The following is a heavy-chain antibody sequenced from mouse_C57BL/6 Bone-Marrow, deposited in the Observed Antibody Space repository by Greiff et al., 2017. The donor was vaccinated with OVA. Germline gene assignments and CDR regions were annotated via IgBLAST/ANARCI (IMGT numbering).Heavy chain of an antibody. CDR1: GYSFTGYY. D-gene: IGHD2-4*01. CDR3: ARSYYDYDGTPFAY. CDR2: INPSTGGT. Sequence: EVKLQESGPELVKPGASVKISCKASGYSFTGYYMNWVKQSPEKSLEWIGEINPSTGGTTYNQKFKAKATLTVDKSSSTAYMQLKSLTSEDSAVYYCARSYYDYDGTPFAYWGQGTLVTVSA. J-gene: IGHJ3*01. V-gene: IGHV1-42*01.